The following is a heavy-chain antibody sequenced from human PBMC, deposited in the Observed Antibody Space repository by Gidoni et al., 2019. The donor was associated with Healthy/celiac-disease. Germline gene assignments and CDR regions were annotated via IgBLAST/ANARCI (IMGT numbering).Heavy chain of an antibody. Sequence: QVQLVESGGGVVQPGRSLRLSCAASGFTFSSYARHWVRQAPGKGLEWVAVISYDGSNKYYADSVKGRFTISRDNSKNTLYLQMNSLRAEDTAVYYCARDASYSYFDYWGQGTLVTVSS. CDR1: GFTFSSYA. CDR3: ARDASYSYFDY. J-gene: IGHJ4*02. V-gene: IGHV3-30-3*01. CDR2: ISYDGSNK. D-gene: IGHD5-18*01.